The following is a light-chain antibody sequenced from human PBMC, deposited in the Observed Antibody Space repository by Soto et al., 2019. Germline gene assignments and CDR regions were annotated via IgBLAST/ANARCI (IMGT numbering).Light chain of an antibody. CDR1: SGHSTYI. J-gene: IGLJ3*02. CDR3: ETWDSNSWV. V-gene: IGLV4-60*02. CDR2: LEGSGSY. Sequence: QPVLTHSSSASASLGSSVKFTCTLSSGHSTYIIAWHQQQPGKAPRYLMKLEGSGSYNKGSGVPDRFPGSSSGADRYLTISNLQFEDEADYYCETWDSNSWVFGGGTKLTVL.